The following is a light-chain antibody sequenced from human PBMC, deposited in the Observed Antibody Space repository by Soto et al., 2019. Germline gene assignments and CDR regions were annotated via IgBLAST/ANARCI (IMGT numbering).Light chain of an antibody. Sequence: QSALTQPASVSGSPGQSIPISFTGTSSDIGSYNYVSWYQQHPGKAPKLMTYKGSKRPSGVSIRVSGSKSGNTASLTISGLQAEDEADYYCSSFTSSTLGVFGTGTKLTVL. CDR3: SSFTSSTLGV. V-gene: IGLV2-14*01. CDR2: KGS. CDR1: SSDIGSYNY. J-gene: IGLJ1*01.